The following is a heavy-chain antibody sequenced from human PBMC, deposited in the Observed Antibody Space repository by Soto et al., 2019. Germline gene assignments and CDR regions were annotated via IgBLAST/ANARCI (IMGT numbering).Heavy chain of an antibody. CDR2: IYYSGST. CDR1: GGSISSGDYY. Sequence: PSETLSLTCTVSGGSISSGDYYWSWIRQPPGKGLEWIGYIYYSGSTYYNPSLKSRVTISVDTSKNQFSLKLSSVTAADTAVYYCARGGYNDTLYYYYYGMDVWGQGTTVTVSS. D-gene: IGHD6-25*01. V-gene: IGHV4-30-4*01. CDR3: ARGGYNDTLYYYYYGMDV. J-gene: IGHJ6*02.